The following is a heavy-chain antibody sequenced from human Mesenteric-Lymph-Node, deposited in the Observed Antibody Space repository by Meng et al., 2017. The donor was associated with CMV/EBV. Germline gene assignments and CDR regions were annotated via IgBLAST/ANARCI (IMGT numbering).Heavy chain of an antibody. CDR1: GFTFDDYA. J-gene: IGHJ4*02. V-gene: IGHV3-9*01. D-gene: IGHD6-13*01. CDR3: AKDSNTQLVGSFDY. Sequence: GGSLRLSCAASGFTFDDYAMHWVRQAPGKGLEWVSGINWYSNIFAYADSVKGRFTISRDNAKSSLYLQMNSLRAEDTALYYCAKDSNTQLVGSFDYWGQGTLVTVSS. CDR2: INWYSNIF.